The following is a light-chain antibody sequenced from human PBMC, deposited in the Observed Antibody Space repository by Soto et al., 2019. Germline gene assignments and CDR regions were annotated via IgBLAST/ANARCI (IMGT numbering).Light chain of an antibody. J-gene: IGKJ4*01. CDR3: QQYYTTLAPT. CDR2: CAS. Sequence: DIVMTQSPESLTVSLGERATINCKSSLSVFYSSNNQNYLAWYQHKPGQPPKLLIYCASTRGSGVPDRVSGSGSGTDYTLTISSLLAEDVAFYSCQQYYTTLAPTFGGGTKVEIK. V-gene: IGKV4-1*01. CDR1: LSVFYSSNNQNY.